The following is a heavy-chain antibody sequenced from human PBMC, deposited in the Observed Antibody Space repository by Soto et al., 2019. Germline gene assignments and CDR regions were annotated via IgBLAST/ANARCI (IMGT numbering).Heavy chain of an antibody. CDR2: IIPIFGTA. CDR3: ALWGFRDGNNSKYNYSGMDV. V-gene: IGHV1-69*01. Sequence: VQLVQSGAEVKKPGSSVKLSCKASGGTFNRYTISWVRQAPGQGLEWMGGIIPIFGTANYAQKFQGRVAIVADESTSAASMELRSLRSEDTAVYYCALWGFRDGNNSKYNYSGMDVWGQGTTVPVSS. J-gene: IGHJ6*02. CDR1: GGTFNRYT. D-gene: IGHD1-1*01.